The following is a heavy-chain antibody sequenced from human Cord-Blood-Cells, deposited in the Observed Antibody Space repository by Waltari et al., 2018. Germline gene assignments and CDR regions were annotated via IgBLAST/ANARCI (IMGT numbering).Heavy chain of an antibody. CDR2: MSGSGGST. J-gene: IGHJ3*02. V-gene: IGHV3-23*01. Sequence: EAQLLEAGGGLVQPGGSLRLSCAASGIPFSRSAMTWVRQAPGKGLEWVSAMSGSGGSTYYADSVKGRFTISRDNSKNTLYLQMNSLRAEDTAVYYCANLSPGEDIWGQGTMVTVSS. CDR3: ANLSPGEDI. CDR1: GIPFSRSA. D-gene: IGHD3-16*01.